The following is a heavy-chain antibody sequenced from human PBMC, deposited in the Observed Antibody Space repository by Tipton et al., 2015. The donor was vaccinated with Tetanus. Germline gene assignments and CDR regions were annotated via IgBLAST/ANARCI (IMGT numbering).Heavy chain of an antibody. CDR3: AGSLVRWFDP. CDR2: INQSGST. D-gene: IGHD3-10*02. V-gene: IGHV4-34*08. Sequence: LRLSCVASGFTFNNYVMIWVRQAPGKGPEWIGEINQSGSTRYNPSLESRITMSVDTSKKQIFLELKSVSAADTAVYYCAGSLVRWFDPWGQGTLVIVSS. J-gene: IGHJ5*02. CDR1: GFTFNNYV.